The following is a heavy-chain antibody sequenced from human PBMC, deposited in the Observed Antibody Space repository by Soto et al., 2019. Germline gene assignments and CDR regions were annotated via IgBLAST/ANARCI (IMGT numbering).Heavy chain of an antibody. J-gene: IGHJ6*02. CDR1: GGTFSSYA. CDR2: IIPIFGTA. V-gene: IGHV1-69*13. D-gene: IGHD3-3*01. Sequence: ASVKVSCKASGGTFSSYAISWVRQAPGQGLEWMGGIIPIFGTANYAQKFQGRVTITADESTSTAYMELSSLRSEDTAVYYCARGRITIFGVVTHPPTGMDVWGQGTTVTAP. CDR3: ARGRITIFGVVTHPPTGMDV.